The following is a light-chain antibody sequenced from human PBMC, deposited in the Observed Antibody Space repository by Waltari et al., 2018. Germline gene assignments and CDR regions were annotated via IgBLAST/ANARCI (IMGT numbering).Light chain of an antibody. Sequence: QSVLTQPPSASGTPGQRVTISCSGSSSNIGRSHVYWYQQLPGTAPKLLIYRNNQRPSAVPDRFSGSKSGTSASLAISGLRSEDEADYYCATWDDSLRGPVFGGGTKLTVL. CDR2: RNN. V-gene: IGLV1-47*01. CDR1: SSNIGRSH. CDR3: ATWDDSLRGPV. J-gene: IGLJ2*01.